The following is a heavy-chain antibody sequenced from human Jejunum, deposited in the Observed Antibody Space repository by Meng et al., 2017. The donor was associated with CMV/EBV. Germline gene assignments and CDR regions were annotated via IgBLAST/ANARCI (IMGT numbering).Heavy chain of an antibody. V-gene: IGHV1-46*01. J-gene: IGHJ5*02. CDR2: INPGGTSP. D-gene: IGHD3-3*01. CDR1: TLTSYY. Sequence: TLTSYYIHWVRQAPGQGLEWMGIINPGGTSPSYAQRFQGRVTMTRDTSTSTVYMELTSLRSEDTAVYYCARGTFWSGYYAQNWFDPWGQGTLVTVSS. CDR3: ARGTFWSGYYAQNWFDP.